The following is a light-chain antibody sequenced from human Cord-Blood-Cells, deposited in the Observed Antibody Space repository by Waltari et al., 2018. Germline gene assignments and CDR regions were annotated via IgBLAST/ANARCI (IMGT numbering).Light chain of an antibody. J-gene: IGKJ1*01. Sequence: DIQMTQSPSTLSASVGDRVTITCRASQSISSSLAWYQQKPGKAPKLLIYDASSLESGVPSRFSGSAAGTEFTLTISSLQPDDFATYYCQQYNSYWTFGQGTKVEIK. CDR3: QQYNSYWT. CDR1: QSISSS. V-gene: IGKV1-5*01. CDR2: DAS.